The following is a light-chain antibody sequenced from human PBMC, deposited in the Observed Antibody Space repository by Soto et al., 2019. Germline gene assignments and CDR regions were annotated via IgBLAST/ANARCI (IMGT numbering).Light chain of an antibody. CDR1: SSNIGSNT. CDR3: AAWDDSLKAYV. V-gene: IGLV1-44*01. J-gene: IGLJ1*01. Sequence: QPVLTQAPSVSGTPGQRVTISCSGSSSNIGSNTVNWYQQLPGTAPKLLMYSFNERPSRVPDRFSGSKSGTSASLAIRGLQFEDEADYYCAAWDDSLKAYVFGTGTKVTVL. CDR2: SFN.